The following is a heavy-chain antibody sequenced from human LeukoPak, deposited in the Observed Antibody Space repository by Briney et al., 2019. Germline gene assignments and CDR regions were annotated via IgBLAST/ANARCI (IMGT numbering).Heavy chain of an antibody. CDR1: GGSISSYY. V-gene: IGHV4-4*07. Sequence: SETLSLTCTVSGGSISSYYWSWIRQPAGKGLEWIGRIYTSGSTNYNPSLKSRVTMPVDTSKNQFSLKLSSVTAADTAVYYCARGSFWSGYYPYFDYWGQGTLVTVSS. J-gene: IGHJ4*02. CDR3: ARGSFWSGYYPYFDY. CDR2: IYTSGST. D-gene: IGHD3-3*01.